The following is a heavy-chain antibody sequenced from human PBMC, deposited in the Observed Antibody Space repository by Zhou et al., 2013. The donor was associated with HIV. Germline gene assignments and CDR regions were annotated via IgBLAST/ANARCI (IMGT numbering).Heavy chain of an antibody. D-gene: IGHD3-10*01. CDR1: GYSFTSYG. CDR3: ARDSPGSGSYYKTPQIDY. CDR2: ISAYNGNT. V-gene: IGHV1-18*01. Sequence: LVQSGAEVKRPGASVKVSCKASGYSFTSYGISWVRQAPGQGLEWMGWISAYNGNTNYAQNLQGRVTITTDTSTSTAYMEVRSLRSDDTAVYYCARDSPGSGSYYKTPQIDYWGQGTLVTVSS. J-gene: IGHJ4*02.